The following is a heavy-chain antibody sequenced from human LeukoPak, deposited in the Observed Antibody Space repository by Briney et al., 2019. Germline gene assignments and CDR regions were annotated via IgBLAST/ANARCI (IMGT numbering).Heavy chain of an antibody. CDR1: GYTFTSYY. J-gene: IGHJ4*02. V-gene: IGHV1-8*03. CDR3: ARGPKWTGSYYYFDS. D-gene: IGHD1-26*01. Sequence: ASVKVSCKASGYTFTSYYMHWVRQATGQGLEWMGWMNPNSGNTGYTQKFQGRVTITRNTSITTAYMELSSLRSEDTAVYYCARGPKWTGSYYYFDSWGQGTLVTVSS. CDR2: MNPNSGNT.